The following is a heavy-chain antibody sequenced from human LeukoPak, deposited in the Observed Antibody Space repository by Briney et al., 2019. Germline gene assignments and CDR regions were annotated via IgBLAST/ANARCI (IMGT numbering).Heavy chain of an antibody. J-gene: IGHJ4*02. CDR2: ISSSNSYI. D-gene: IGHD6-19*01. CDR3: AKSTEYSGWSPFDY. CDR1: GFTFSTYI. V-gene: IGHV3-21*01. Sequence: AGGSLRLSCAASGFTFSTYIMNWVRQAPGKGLEWVASISSSNSYIFYADSVKGRFTISRDNAKNSLYLQMNSLRPEDTAVYYCAKSTEYSGWSPFDYWGQGTLVTVSS.